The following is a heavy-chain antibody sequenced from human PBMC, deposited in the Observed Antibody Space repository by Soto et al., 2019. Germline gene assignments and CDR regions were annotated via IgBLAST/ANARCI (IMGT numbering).Heavy chain of an antibody. V-gene: IGHV1-18*01. D-gene: IGHD6-19*01. CDR1: GYTFSSYG. J-gene: IGHJ6*02. CDR3: ARGGYYDSSGSRNYSFSGMSV. CDR2: ISAYDGYT. Sequence: QVQLVQSGAEVKKPGASVKVSCKASGYTFSSYGITWVRQAPGQGLEWLGWISAYDGYTNYAQILQGRVSMTTDTSTKTAYMDVRILRSDDTCLYYCARGGYYDSSGSRNYSFSGMSVWVQGTSVTVSS.